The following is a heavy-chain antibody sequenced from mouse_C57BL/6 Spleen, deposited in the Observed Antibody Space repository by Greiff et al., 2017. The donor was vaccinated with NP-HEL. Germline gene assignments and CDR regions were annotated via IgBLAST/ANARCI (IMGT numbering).Heavy chain of an antibody. J-gene: IGHJ3*01. Sequence: EVQLQQSGPGMVKPSQPLSLTCTVTGYSITSGYDWHWIRHFPGNKLEWMGYISYSGSTNYNPSLKSRISITHDTSKNHFFLKLNSVTTEDTATYYCARGDYSNSPWFAYWGQGTLVTVSA. CDR3: ARGDYSNSPWFAY. D-gene: IGHD2-5*01. V-gene: IGHV3-1*01. CDR2: ISYSGST. CDR1: GYSITSGYD.